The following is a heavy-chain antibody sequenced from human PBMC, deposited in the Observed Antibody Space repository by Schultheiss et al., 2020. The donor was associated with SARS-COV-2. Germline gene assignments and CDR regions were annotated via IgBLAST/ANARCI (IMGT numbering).Heavy chain of an antibody. CDR3: ARDGWRRGGWFDP. J-gene: IGHJ5*02. CDR2: IYYSGST. CDR1: GGSISSYY. V-gene: IGHV4-59*05. Sequence: SETLSLTCTVSGGSISSYYWSWIRQPPGKGLEWIGSIYYSGSTYYNPSLKSRVTISVDTSKNQFSLKLSSVTAADRAVYYCARDGWRRGGWFDPWGQGTLVTVSS. D-gene: IGHD5-24*01.